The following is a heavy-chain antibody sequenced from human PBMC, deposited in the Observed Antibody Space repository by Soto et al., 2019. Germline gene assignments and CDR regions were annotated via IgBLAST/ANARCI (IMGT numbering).Heavy chain of an antibody. D-gene: IGHD6-13*01. CDR2: IYYSGST. CDR3: ARDPGIAASHWLDP. CDR1: GGSISSYY. Sequence: SETLSLTCTVSGGSISSYYWSWIRQPPGKGLEWIGYIYYSGSTNYNPSLKSRVTISVDTSKNQFSLKLSSVTAADTAVYYCARDPGIAASHWLDPWGQGTLVTVSS. V-gene: IGHV4-59*01. J-gene: IGHJ5*02.